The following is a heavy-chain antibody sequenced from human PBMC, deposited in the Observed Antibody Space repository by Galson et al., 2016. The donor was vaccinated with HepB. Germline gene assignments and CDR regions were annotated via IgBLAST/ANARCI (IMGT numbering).Heavy chain of an antibody. Sequence: SVKVSCKASGYSFTRYLTHWVRQAPGQRLEWMGWINGGNGDTLYSEKYQDRITITRDTSASTAYLELSSLRSEDTAVYYCARGEERIAYFDDGRRDLDYWGQGTLVTVSS. CDR2: INGGNGDT. CDR1: GYSFTRYL. D-gene: IGHD3-22*01. V-gene: IGHV1-3*01. J-gene: IGHJ4*02. CDR3: ARGEERIAYFDDGRRDLDY.